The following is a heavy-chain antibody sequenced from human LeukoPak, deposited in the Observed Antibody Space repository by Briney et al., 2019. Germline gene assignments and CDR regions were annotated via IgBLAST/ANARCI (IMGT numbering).Heavy chain of an antibody. Sequence: PSETLSLTCTVSGGSISSGGYYWSWIRQHPGKGLEWIGYIYYSGSTYYNPSLKSRATISVDTSKNQFSLKLSSVTAADTAVYYCARGGFILFDPWGQGTLVTVSS. CDR3: ARGGFILFDP. J-gene: IGHJ5*02. CDR2: IYYSGST. V-gene: IGHV4-31*03. CDR1: GGSISSGGYY. D-gene: IGHD3-16*01.